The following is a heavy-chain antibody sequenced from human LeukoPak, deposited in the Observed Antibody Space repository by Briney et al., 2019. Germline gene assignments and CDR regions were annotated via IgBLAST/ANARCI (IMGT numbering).Heavy chain of an antibody. V-gene: IGHV3-21*04. CDR2: ISSSSSYI. Sequence: GRSLRLSCAASGFTFDDYAMHWVRQAPGKGLEWVSSISSSSSYIFYADSVKGRFTISRDNAKNSLYLQMNSLRAEDTAVYYCARDDAVDYWGQGTLVTVSS. J-gene: IGHJ4*02. CDR3: ARDDAVDY. CDR1: GFTFDDYA.